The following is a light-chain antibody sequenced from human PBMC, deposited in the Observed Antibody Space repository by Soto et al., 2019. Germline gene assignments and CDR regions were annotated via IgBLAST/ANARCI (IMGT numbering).Light chain of an antibody. Sequence: EFVFTQSPGTLSLSPGERATLSCRASQSVSSSYLAWYQQKPGQAPRLLIYGASSRATGIPDRFSGSGSGTDFTLTISRLEPEDFAVYYCQQYGSGTFGQGTKVDIK. V-gene: IGKV3-20*01. CDR1: QSVSSSY. CDR2: GAS. CDR3: QQYGSGT. J-gene: IGKJ1*01.